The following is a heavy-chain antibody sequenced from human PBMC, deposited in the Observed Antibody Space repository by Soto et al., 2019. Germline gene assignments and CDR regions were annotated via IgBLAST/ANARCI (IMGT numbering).Heavy chain of an antibody. CDR3: ARGTIKPGGND. CDR1: GFTFSSYA. D-gene: IGHD1-1*01. J-gene: IGHJ4*02. V-gene: IGHV3-23*01. CDR2: ISGSGSST. Sequence: GGSLRLSCAASGFTFSSYAMSWVRQAPGKGLEWVSAISGSGSSTYYADSVKGRFTISRDNAKNTLYLQMNSLRAEDTAVYYCARGTIKPGGNDWGQGTLVTV.